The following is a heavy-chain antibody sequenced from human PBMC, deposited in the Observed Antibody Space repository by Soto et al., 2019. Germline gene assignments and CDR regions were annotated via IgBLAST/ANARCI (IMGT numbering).Heavy chain of an antibody. CDR3: ARDRGGYCSSTSCFFAFDI. Sequence: QVQLVQSGAEVKKPGSSVKVSCKASGGTFSSYTISWVRQAPGQGLEWMGRIIPILGIANYAQKFQGRVTITADKSTSTAYMELSSLRSEDTAVYYCARDRGGYCSSTSCFFAFDIWGQGTMVIVSS. CDR1: GGTFSSYT. CDR2: IIPILGIA. D-gene: IGHD2-2*01. V-gene: IGHV1-69*08. J-gene: IGHJ3*02.